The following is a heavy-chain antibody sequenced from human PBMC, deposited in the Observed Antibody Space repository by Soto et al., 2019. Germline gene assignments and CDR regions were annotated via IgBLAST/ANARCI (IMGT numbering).Heavy chain of an antibody. CDR2: ISGSDDST. CDR3: VKDWTGDTCPCMDV. CDR1: GFTFNNYA. Sequence: EVQLLESGGGLVQPGGSLRLSCAASGFTFNNYAMTWVRQAPGKGLEWVSTISGSDDSTYYADSVKGRLTISRDNSKNALYLLMGSLRAEDTALYYCVKDWTGDTCPCMDVWGQGTTVTVSS. V-gene: IGHV3-23*01. J-gene: IGHJ6*01. D-gene: IGHD2-8*02.